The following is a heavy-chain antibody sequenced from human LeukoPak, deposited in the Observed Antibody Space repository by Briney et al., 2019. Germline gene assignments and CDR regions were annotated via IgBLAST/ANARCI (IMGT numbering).Heavy chain of an antibody. V-gene: IGHV3-21*01. D-gene: IGHD3-22*01. CDR1: GFTFSRYS. Sequence: PGGSLRLSCAPSGFTFSRYSMNWVRQAPGRGREWVSCISSSRSYIYYADSVKGRSTISRDNAKNSLYLQMNSVRAADTAVYSCARVRSGSYPELPFDYWGQGTLVTVSS. CDR3: ARVRSGSYPELPFDY. CDR2: ISSSRSYI. J-gene: IGHJ4*02.